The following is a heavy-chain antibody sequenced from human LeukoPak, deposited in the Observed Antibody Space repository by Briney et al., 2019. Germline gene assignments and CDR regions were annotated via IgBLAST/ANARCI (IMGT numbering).Heavy chain of an antibody. CDR2: INHSGST. Sequence: KSGGSLRLSCAASGFTFSSYAMSWVRQAPGKGLEWIGEINHSGSTNYNPSLKSRVTISVDTSKNQFSLKLSSVTAADTAVYYCARERQWELPYAFDIWGQGTMVTVSS. V-gene: IGHV4-34*01. CDR3: ARERQWELPYAFDI. CDR1: GFTFSSYA. J-gene: IGHJ3*02. D-gene: IGHD1-26*01.